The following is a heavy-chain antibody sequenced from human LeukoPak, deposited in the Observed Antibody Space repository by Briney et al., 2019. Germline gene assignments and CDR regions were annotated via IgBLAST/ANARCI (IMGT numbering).Heavy chain of an antibody. J-gene: IGHJ4*02. V-gene: IGHV4-4*02. CDR3: ARESGAFSPFGF. D-gene: IGHD1-26*01. CDR1: GGSIPTTNW. CDR2: VHLSGAS. Sequence: SETLSLTCAVSGGSIPTTNWWSWVRQPPGKGLEWIGEVHLSGASNYNPSLKSRVSMSIDKSRNQLSLELTSVTAADTAIYYCARESGAFSPFGFWGQGTLVTVSS.